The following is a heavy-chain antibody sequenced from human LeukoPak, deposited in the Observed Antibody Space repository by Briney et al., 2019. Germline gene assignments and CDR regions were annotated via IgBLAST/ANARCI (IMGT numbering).Heavy chain of an antibody. Sequence: GGSPRLSCVASGFSFTTYWMHWVRQVPGKGLEWVSLINTDGSDTRYTDSVKGRFTISRDNAKNTLYLQMNSLRAEDTAMYYCATLSQTLPLDYWGQGAQVTVSS. CDR1: GFSFTTYW. J-gene: IGHJ4*02. V-gene: IGHV3-74*01. CDR2: INTDGSDT. CDR3: ATLSQTLPLDY.